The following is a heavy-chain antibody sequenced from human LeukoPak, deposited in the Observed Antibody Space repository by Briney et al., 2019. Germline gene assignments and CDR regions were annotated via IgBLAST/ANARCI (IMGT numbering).Heavy chain of an antibody. CDR3: ARDEDSSSWYSPSRYYYGMDV. CDR2: ISSSSSYI. V-gene: IGHV3-21*01. J-gene: IGHJ6*02. D-gene: IGHD6-13*01. Sequence: GGSLRLSCAASGFTFSSYSMNWVRQAPGKGLEWVSSISSSSSYIYYADSVKGRFTISRDNAKNSLYLQKNSLRAEDTAVYYCARDEDSSSWYSPSRYYYGMDVWGQGTTVTVSS. CDR1: GFTFSSYS.